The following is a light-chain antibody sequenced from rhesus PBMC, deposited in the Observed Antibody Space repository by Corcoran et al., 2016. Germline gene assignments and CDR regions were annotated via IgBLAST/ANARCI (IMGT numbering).Light chain of an antibody. J-gene: IGKJ3*01. Sequence: DIQMTQSPSSLSASVGDTVTITCRASQGISRYLNWFQQKPGKAPMLLIYDASIFESWVPSRFIGSGSGTELPRTFSSLQPDDFADYYCLQHNSSPFTFGPGTKLDIK. CDR1: QGISRY. CDR2: DAS. V-gene: IGKV1-28*01. CDR3: LQHNSSPFT.